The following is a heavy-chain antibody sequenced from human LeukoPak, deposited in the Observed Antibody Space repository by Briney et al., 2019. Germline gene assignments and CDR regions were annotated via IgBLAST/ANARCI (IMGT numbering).Heavy chain of an antibody. CDR2: ISSSSSTI. V-gene: IGHV3-48*01. CDR3: ARAAPQDPWDAFDI. CDR1: AFTSSSYS. J-gene: IGHJ3*02. Sequence: SLTLAWAASAFTSSSYSIGWVRQAPGKGLGWVSYISSSSSTIYYAASVKGRFTISRDNAKNSLYLQMNSLRAEDTAVYYCARAAPQDPWDAFDIWGEGRMVTVSS.